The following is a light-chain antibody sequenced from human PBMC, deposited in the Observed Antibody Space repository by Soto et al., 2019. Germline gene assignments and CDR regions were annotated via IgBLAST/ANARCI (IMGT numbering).Light chain of an antibody. CDR3: QQYGNSPIT. V-gene: IGKV3-20*01. J-gene: IGKJ5*01. Sequence: EIVLMQSPGTLSLSPGERATLSCRASQSVSGRYLAWYQQKPGQAPRLLIYGASSRAAGIPDRFSGSGSGTDFNLTISRLEPEDFAVYYCQQYGNSPITFGQGTRLEIK. CDR1: QSVSGRY. CDR2: GAS.